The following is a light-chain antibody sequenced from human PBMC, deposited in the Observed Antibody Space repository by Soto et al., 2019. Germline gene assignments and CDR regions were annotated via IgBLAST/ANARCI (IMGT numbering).Light chain of an antibody. J-gene: IGLJ2*01. CDR1: SSDVGGYNY. CDR3: SSYAGSRIVV. V-gene: IGLV2-8*01. CDR2: EVN. Sequence: SALTQPPSASGSPGQSVTISCTGTSSDVGGYNYVSWYQQHPGKAPKLMISEVNKRPSGVPDRFSGSKSGNTASLTVSGLQAEDEADYYCSSYAGSRIVVFGGGTKVTVL.